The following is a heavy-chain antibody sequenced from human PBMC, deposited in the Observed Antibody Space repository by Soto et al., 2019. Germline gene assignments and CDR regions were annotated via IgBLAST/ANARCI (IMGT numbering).Heavy chain of an antibody. J-gene: IGHJ6*04. Sequence: SETLSLTCAVYGGSFSGYYWSWIRQPPGKGLEWIGEINHSGSTNYNPSLKSRVTISVDTSKNQFPLRLSSVTAADTAVYYCASLRSAEVYSYYYGMAVGGKGTTVTVSS. CDR2: INHSGST. V-gene: IGHV4-34*01. CDR3: ASLRSAEVYSYYYGMAV. CDR1: GGSFSGYY. D-gene: IGHD3-10*01.